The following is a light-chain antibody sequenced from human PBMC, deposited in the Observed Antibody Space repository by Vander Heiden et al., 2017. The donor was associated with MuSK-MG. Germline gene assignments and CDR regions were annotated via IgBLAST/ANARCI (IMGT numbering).Light chain of an antibody. CDR2: EVS. CDR3: CQYAGSSTVV. CDR1: SSDVGSYNL. V-gene: IGLV2-23*02. J-gene: IGLJ3*02. Sequence: QSALTPPASVSGSPGQSITISCTGTSSDVGSYNLVSWYQQHPGKAPIRIMVEVSRRPAGVANRVSGSKSGTTASPKTSGLQEEDDADEYRCQYAGSSTVVFGGGTKLTVL.